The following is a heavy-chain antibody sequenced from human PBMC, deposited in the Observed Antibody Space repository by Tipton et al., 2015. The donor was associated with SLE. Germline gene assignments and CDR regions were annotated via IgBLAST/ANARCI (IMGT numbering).Heavy chain of an antibody. V-gene: IGHV4-30-4*01. CDR1: GGSIRSGDFY. J-gene: IGHJ4*02. CDR2: IHDSGAT. CDR3: ARHLGASFDF. Sequence: TLSLTCTVSGGSIRSGDFYWSWIRQPPGKGLEWIGYIHDSGATFYNPSLRSRSAISVDTSQNQFSLRLTSVTAADTAVYYCARHLGASFDFWGQGILVTVSS.